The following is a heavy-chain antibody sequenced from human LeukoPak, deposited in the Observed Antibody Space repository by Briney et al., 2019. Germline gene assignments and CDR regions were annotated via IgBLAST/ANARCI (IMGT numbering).Heavy chain of an antibody. Sequence: PGGSLRLSCAASGFTVSSNYMSWVRQAPGKGLEWVSVIYSGGSTYYADSVKGRFTISRDNSKNTLYLQMNSLRAEDTAVYYCAKKGCTTTTCYSNCWGQGTLVTVSS. D-gene: IGHD2-2*01. V-gene: IGHV3-66*01. CDR1: GFTVSSNY. CDR2: IYSGGST. CDR3: AKKGCTTTTCYSNC. J-gene: IGHJ4*02.